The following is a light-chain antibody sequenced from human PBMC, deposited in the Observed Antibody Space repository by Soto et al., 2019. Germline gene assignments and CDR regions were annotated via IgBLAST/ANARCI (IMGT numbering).Light chain of an antibody. V-gene: IGKV2-28*01. Sequence: EIVMTQSPPSLTVTPGEPASISCRSSQRLLHSNGNIFLDWYLQKPGQSPQLLIYLGSNRASGVPDRVSGSGAGTDFTLKIRRVEAEDVGVYYCMQALQTPYTFGQGTKLEIK. J-gene: IGKJ2*01. CDR2: LGS. CDR1: QRLLHSNGNIF. CDR3: MQALQTPYT.